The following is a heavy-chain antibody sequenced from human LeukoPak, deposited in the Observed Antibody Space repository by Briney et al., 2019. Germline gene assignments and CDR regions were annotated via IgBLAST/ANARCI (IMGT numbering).Heavy chain of an antibody. CDR1: GFTFSSYA. Sequence: GGSLRLSCAESGFTFSSYAMRWVRQAPGKGLEWVSGISGSGGSTYYADSVKGRFTISRDNSKNTLYLQMNSLRAEDTAVYYCATTADYWGSYGWGQGTLVTVSS. D-gene: IGHD7-27*01. CDR2: ISGSGGST. V-gene: IGHV3-23*01. J-gene: IGHJ4*02. CDR3: ATTADYWGSYG.